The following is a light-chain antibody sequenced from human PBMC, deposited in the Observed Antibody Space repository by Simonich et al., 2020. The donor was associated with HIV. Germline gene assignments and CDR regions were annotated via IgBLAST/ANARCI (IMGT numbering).Light chain of an antibody. J-gene: IGKJ2*01. V-gene: IGKV1-39*01. Sequence: DIQMTQSPSSLSASVGDRVTVACRASQSIRTYLNWYQKKPGKAPKLLIYAASSLQSGVPSRFSGSGSGTDFTLTINSLQPEDFATYYCHQSYSNPRTFGQGTKLEIK. CDR1: QSIRTY. CDR3: HQSYSNPRT. CDR2: AAS.